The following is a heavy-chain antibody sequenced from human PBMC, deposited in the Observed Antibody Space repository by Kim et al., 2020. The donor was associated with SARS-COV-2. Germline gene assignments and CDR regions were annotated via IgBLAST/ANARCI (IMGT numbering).Heavy chain of an antibody. CDR2: ISAYNGNT. Sequence: ASVKVSCKASGYTFTSYGISWVRQAPGQGLEWMGWISAYNGNTNYAQKLQGRVTMTTDTSTSTAYMELRSLRSDDTAVYYCATPDPYCGGDCTKAAEYWGQGTLVTVSS. D-gene: IGHD2-21*01. J-gene: IGHJ4*02. CDR3: ATPDPYCGGDCTKAAEY. CDR1: GYTFTSYG. V-gene: IGHV1-18*04.